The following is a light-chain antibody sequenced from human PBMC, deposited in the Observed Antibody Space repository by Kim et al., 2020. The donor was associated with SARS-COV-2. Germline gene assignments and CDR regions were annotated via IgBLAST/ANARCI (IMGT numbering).Light chain of an antibody. CDR2: EDH. CDR3: QSYDNTNWV. V-gene: IGLV6-57*03. J-gene: IGLJ3*02. CDR1: SGSIVSSY. Sequence: GKTVTISCPRSSGSIVSSYVQWFQQRPASAPTTVIYEDHHRPSGVPDRFSGSTDRSSNSASLTISGLEFEDEADYYCQSYDNTNWVLGGGTQLTVL.